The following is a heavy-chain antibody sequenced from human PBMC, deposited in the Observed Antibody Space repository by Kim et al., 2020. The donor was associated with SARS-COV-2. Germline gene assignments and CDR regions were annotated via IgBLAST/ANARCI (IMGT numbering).Heavy chain of an antibody. Sequence: NYAQKLQGRVTMTRDTSISTAYMELSRLRSDDTAVYYCARGDQVLLYFDYWGQGTLVTVSS. V-gene: IGHV1-2*02. CDR3: ARGDQVLLYFDY. D-gene: IGHD1-1*01. J-gene: IGHJ4*02.